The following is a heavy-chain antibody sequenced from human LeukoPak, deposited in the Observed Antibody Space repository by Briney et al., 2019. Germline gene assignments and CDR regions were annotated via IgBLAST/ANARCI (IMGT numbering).Heavy chain of an antibody. D-gene: IGHD6-13*01. Sequence: ASVKVSCKASGYPFTSYAMNWVRQAPEQGLEWMGWINSNTGNPTYAQGFTGRFVFSLDTSVSTAYLQISSLKAEDTAVYYCAIDMGQLVPIFDYWGQGTLVTVSS. CDR1: GYPFTSYA. CDR3: AIDMGQLVPIFDY. CDR2: INSNTGNP. J-gene: IGHJ4*02. V-gene: IGHV7-4-1*02.